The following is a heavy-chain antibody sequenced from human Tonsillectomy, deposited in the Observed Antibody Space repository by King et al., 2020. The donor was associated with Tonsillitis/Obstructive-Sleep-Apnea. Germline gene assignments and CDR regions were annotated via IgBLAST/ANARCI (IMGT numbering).Heavy chain of an antibody. J-gene: IGHJ5*02. Sequence: QLVQSGAEVKKPGASVKVSCKASGYTFTSYAMHWVRQAPGQRLEWMGWIKAGNVNTKYSQKYQGRGTITRDTSASTAYMELSSLRSEDTAVYYCASDRASGTRWVDPWGQGTLVTVSS. CDR2: IKAGNVNT. V-gene: IGHV1-3*01. CDR3: ASDRASGTRWVDP. D-gene: IGHD1-1*01. CDR1: GYTFTSYA.